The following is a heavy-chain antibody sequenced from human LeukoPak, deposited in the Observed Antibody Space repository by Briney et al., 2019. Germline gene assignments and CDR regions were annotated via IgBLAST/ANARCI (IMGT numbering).Heavy chain of an antibody. CDR3: ARGSGIVGG. D-gene: IGHD1-26*01. J-gene: IGHJ4*02. V-gene: IGHV3-7*05. Sequence: GGSLRLSCAASGFTFTNYWMSWVRQAPGRGLEWVANIKQDGSEKDYVDSVKGRFTISRDNAKNPLYLQMNSLRAEDTAVYYCARGSGIVGGWGQGTLVTVSS. CDR1: GFTFTNYW. CDR2: IKQDGSEK.